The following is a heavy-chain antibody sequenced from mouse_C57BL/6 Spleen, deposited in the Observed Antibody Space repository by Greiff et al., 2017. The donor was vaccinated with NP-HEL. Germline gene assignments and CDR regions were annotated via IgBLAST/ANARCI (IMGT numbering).Heavy chain of an antibody. D-gene: IGHD2-14*01. Sequence: EVQLVESEGGLVQPGSSMKLSCTASGFTFSDYYMAWVRQVPEKGLEWVANINYDGSSTYYLDSLKSRFIISRDNAKNIIDLQMSSLKSEDTATYCCARDRSRDWYFDVWGTGTTVTVSS. CDR1: GFTFSDYY. CDR2: INYDGSST. CDR3: ARDRSRDWYFDV. V-gene: IGHV5-16*01. J-gene: IGHJ1*03.